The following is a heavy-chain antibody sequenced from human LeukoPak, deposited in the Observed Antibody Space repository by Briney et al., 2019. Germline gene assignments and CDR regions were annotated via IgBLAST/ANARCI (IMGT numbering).Heavy chain of an antibody. CDR2: IKKDGSEK. V-gene: IGHV3-7*01. J-gene: IGHJ4*02. CDR3: ARDLSGVTGYTYGRGIDY. Sequence: GGSLRLSCAASGFTFSSYAMHWVRQAPGKGLEWVANIKKDGSEKYYVDSVKGRFTISRDNAKTSLYLQMNSLRAEDTAVYYCARDLSGVTGYTYGRGIDYWGQGTLVTVSS. CDR1: GFTFSSYA. D-gene: IGHD5-18*01.